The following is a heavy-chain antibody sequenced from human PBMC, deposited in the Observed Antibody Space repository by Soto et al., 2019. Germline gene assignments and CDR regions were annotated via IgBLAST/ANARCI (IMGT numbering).Heavy chain of an antibody. CDR1: GFTFSSYA. D-gene: IGHD2-15*01. CDR3: ARTSLVVPAATREDY. V-gene: IGHV3-74*01. CDR2: INSDGSST. Sequence: PGGSLRLSCAASGFTFSSYAMSWVRQAPGKGLVWVSRINSDGSSTSYADSVKGRFTISRDNAKNTVHLQMNSLRAEDMAVYYCARTSLVVPAATREDYWGQGTLVTVSS. J-gene: IGHJ4*02.